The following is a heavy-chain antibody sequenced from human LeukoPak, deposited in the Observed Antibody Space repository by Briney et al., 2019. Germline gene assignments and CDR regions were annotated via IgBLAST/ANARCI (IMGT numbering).Heavy chain of an antibody. CDR3: ARSNNGGWGYCDY. D-gene: IGHD3-16*01. CDR2: IWYDGSNK. J-gene: IGHJ4*02. V-gene: IGHV3-33*01. Sequence: GGSLRLSCAASGFSFSNYGMHWVGQAPGNGLEGVAVIWYDGSNKYYADSVKGRFTISRDNSKNTLYVQMSSLRAEDTAVYYCARSNNGGWGYCDYWGQGSLVTVSS. CDR1: GFSFSNYG.